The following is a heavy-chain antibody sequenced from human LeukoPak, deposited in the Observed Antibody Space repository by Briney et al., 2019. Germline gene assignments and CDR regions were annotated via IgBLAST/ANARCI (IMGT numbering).Heavy chain of an antibody. CDR3: ARDYSSSWYFDY. V-gene: IGHV3-30-3*01. CDR2: ISYDGSTK. CDR1: GFTFSSYA. J-gene: IGHJ4*02. D-gene: IGHD6-13*01. Sequence: PGRSLRLSCADSGFTFSSYAMHWVRQTPGKGLEWVAVISYDGSTKYYADSVKGRFIISRDNSKNTLYLQMNTLRPEDTAVYYCARDYSSSWYFDYWGQGTLVTVSS.